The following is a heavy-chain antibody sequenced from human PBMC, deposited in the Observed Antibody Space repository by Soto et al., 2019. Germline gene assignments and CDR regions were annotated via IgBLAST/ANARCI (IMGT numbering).Heavy chain of an antibody. Sequence: QVQLVQSGAEVKKPGSSVKVSCKASGGTFSSYAISWVRQAPGQGLEWMGGIIPIFGTANYAQKFQGRVTITADESMSPAYMELSSLRSEDTAVYDCARGGTPAAGIGYWGQGTLFTVSS. J-gene: IGHJ4*02. D-gene: IGHD6-13*01. CDR2: IIPIFGTA. CDR3: ARGGTPAAGIGY. CDR1: GGTFSSYA. V-gene: IGHV1-69*01.